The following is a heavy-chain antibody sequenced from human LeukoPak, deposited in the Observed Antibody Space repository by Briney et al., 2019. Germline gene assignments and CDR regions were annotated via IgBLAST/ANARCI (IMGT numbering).Heavy chain of an antibody. D-gene: IGHD2-2*01. V-gene: IGHV1-24*01. CDR1: GYTLTELS. CDR3: AKVVPAASGFYFDY. Sequence: ASVKVSCKVSGYTLTELSMHWVRQAPGKGLEWMGGFDPEDGETIYAQKFQGGVTMTEDTSTDTAYMELSSLRSEDTAVYYCAKVVPAASGFYFDYWGQGTLVTVSS. J-gene: IGHJ4*02. CDR2: FDPEDGET.